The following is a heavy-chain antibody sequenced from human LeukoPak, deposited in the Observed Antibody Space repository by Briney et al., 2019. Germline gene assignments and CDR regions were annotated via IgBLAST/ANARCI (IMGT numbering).Heavy chain of an antibody. J-gene: IGHJ6*02. D-gene: IGHD6-19*01. CDR2: ISGSGGST. V-gene: IGHV3-23*01. Sequence: PGGSLRLSCAASGFTFSSYAMNWVRQAPGKGLEWVSTISGSGGSTYYADSVKGRFTVSRDNSKNTLSLQMNSLRAEDTAVYYCAKAPPGAVAGAGYGMDVWGQGTTVTVSS. CDR1: GFTFSSYA. CDR3: AKAPPGAVAGAGYGMDV.